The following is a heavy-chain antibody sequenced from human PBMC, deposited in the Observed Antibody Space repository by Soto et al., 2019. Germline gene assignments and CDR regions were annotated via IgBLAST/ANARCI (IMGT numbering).Heavy chain of an antibody. V-gene: IGHV3-30*18. J-gene: IGHJ4*02. CDR3: AKGEVRGIIPSYFDY. CDR2: ISNDGSNE. Sequence: LRLSCAGSGFTFRWFGMNWVRQAPGKGLEWVARISNDGSNEYYVDSVKGRFTISRDNSKNTLYLQMDSLRAEDTAVYYCAKGEVRGIIPSYFDYWGLGTLVTVSS. D-gene: IGHD3-10*01. CDR1: GFTFRWFG.